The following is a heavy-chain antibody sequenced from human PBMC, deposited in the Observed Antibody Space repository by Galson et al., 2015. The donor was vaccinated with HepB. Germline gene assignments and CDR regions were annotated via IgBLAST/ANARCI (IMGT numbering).Heavy chain of an antibody. CDR2: IVPIVNIS. CDR1: GGPFSTYS. J-gene: IGHJ4*02. CDR3: ATGGGTITQTDIAF. V-gene: IGHV1-69*02. D-gene: IGHD5-12*01. Sequence: SVKVSCKASGGPFSTYSIGWVRQAPGQGLEWMGNIVPIVNISNYAQKFQGRVTIKADKSTSTAYMEVTSLKSDDTAVYYCATGGGTITQTDIAFWGQGTLVTVSS.